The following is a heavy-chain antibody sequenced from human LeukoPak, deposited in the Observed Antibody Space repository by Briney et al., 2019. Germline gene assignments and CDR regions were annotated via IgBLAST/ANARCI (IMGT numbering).Heavy chain of an antibody. J-gene: IGHJ5*02. D-gene: IGHD3-16*01. CDR2: IYGGGTT. Sequence: GGSLRLSCTTSGFTFGGHTMHWVRQVPGKGLEWVSVIYGGGTTFYADSVKGRFTVSRDNSKNTLFLQMNSLRAEDTAVYYCARALAFGGWLDPWGRGTLVTVSS. V-gene: IGHV3-53*01. CDR1: GFTFGGHT. CDR3: ARALAFGGWLDP.